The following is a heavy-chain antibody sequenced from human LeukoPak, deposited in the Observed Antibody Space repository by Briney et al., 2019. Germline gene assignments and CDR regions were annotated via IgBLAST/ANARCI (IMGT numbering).Heavy chain of an antibody. CDR3: AKVIPATDTGY. J-gene: IGHJ4*02. D-gene: IGHD6-13*01. V-gene: IGHV3-23*01. CDR1: GFTFSTYA. CDR2: VTGSGSNT. Sequence: PGGSLRLSCAASGFTFSTYAMTWVRQAPGKGLEWVSAVTGSGSNTYYADSVKGRFTISRDNSKNTLYLQMNSQRADDSAIYYCAKVIPATDTGYWGQGTLVTVSS.